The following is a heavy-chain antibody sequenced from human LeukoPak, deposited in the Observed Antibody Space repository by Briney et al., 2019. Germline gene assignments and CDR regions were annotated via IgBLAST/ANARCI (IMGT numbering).Heavy chain of an antibody. D-gene: IGHD2-21*02. Sequence: GGSLRLSCAASGFTFSSYSMNWVRQAPGKGLEWVSSISSSSSYIYHADSVKGRFTISKDNAKNSLYLQMNSLRAEDTAVYYCAGGGGAYCGGDCYRSYYYYMDVWGKGTTVTVSS. CDR3: AGGGGAYCGGDCYRSYYYYMDV. J-gene: IGHJ6*03. CDR2: ISSSSSYI. CDR1: GFTFSSYS. V-gene: IGHV3-21*01.